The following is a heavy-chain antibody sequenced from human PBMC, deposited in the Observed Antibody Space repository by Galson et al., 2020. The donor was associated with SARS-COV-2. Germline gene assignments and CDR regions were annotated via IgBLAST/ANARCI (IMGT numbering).Heavy chain of an antibody. Sequence: QAGGSLRLSCAASGFTFSSYGMHWVRQAPGKGLEWVAVIWYDGSNKYYAASVKGRFTISRDNSKNTLYLQMNSLRAEDTAVYYCAKQVSQYGSGWSYYFDYWGQGTLVTVSS. D-gene: IGHD6-19*01. CDR1: GFTFSSYG. V-gene: IGHV3-33*06. CDR3: AKQVSQYGSGWSYYFDY. J-gene: IGHJ4*02. CDR2: IWYDGSNK.